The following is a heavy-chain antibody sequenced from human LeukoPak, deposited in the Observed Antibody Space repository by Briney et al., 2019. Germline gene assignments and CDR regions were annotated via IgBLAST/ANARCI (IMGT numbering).Heavy chain of an antibody. CDR1: GYTFTNYG. CDR2: ISDYNGHT. V-gene: IGHV1-18*01. Sequence: GASVKVSCKASGYTFTNYGITWVRQAPGQGLEWMGWISDYNGHTDYAQKLQGRVTMTTDTSTSTAYMELRSLRSDDTAVYYCARKEVAVRHDYWGQGTLVTVSS. D-gene: IGHD5-12*01. CDR3: ARKEVAVRHDY. J-gene: IGHJ4*02.